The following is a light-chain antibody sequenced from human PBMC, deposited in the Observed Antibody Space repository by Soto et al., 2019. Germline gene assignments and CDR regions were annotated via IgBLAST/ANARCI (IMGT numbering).Light chain of an antibody. CDR2: GAS. CDR3: QQDYTLPPELT. Sequence: PGERVTLSCRASQSVSSSYLTWYQQKPGQAPRLLIYGASTRATSIPARFSGSGSGTDFTLTISSLQPEDFAVYYCQQDYTLPPELTFGGGTKVEIK. J-gene: IGKJ4*01. CDR1: QSVSSSY. V-gene: IGKV3D-7*01.